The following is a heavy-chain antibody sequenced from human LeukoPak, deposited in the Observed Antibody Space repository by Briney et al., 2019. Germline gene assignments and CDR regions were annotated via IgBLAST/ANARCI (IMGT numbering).Heavy chain of an antibody. CDR2: IYYSGST. CDR3: ARHYPYGSGSYSPFYFDY. J-gene: IGHJ4*02. CDR1: GDSISSYY. D-gene: IGHD3-10*01. Sequence: SETLSLTCTVSGDSISSYYWSWTRQPAGKGLEGMGYIYYSGSTNYNPYLKSRVTISVDTSKNKCSLKLSSVTAADTGVYYCARHYPYGSGSYSPFYFDYWGQGTLVTVSS. V-gene: IGHV4-59*08.